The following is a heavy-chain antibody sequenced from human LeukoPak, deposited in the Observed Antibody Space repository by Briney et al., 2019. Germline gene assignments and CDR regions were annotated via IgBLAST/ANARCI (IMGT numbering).Heavy chain of an antibody. CDR2: INPNSGGT. J-gene: IGHJ3*01. V-gene: IGHV1-2*02. CDR3: AKDLRTEDAFDL. CDR1: GYTFTGYY. Sequence: GASVKVSCKASGYTFTGYYMHWVRQAPGQGLEWMGWINPNSGGTNYAQQFQGRVTMTRDTSISTAYMELSRLRSDDTAVYYCAKDLRTEDAFDLWGQGTMVTVSS. D-gene: IGHD3/OR15-3a*01.